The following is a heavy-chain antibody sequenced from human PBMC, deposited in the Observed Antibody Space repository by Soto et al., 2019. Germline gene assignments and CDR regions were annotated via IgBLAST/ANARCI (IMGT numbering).Heavy chain of an antibody. V-gene: IGHV3-64*01. CDR1: GFTFSSYA. D-gene: IGHD3-10*01. CDR2: ISSNGGST. CDR3: ARDGGPMVREEGYYYYYMDV. Sequence: PGGSLRLSCAASGFTFSSYAMHWVRQAPGKGLEYVSAISSNGGSTYYANSVKGRFTISRDNSKNTLYLQMGSLRAEDMAVYYCARDGGPMVREEGYYYYYMDVWGKGTTVTVSS. J-gene: IGHJ6*03.